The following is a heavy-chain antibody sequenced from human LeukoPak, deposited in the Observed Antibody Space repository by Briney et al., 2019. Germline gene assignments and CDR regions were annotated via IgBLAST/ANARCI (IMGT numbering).Heavy chain of an antibody. V-gene: IGHV4-61*02. J-gene: IGHJ4*02. Sequence: SETLSLTCTVSGGSISRGSYFWSWIRQPAGKGLEWIGRFYTSGTPNYNPSLKSRVTISVDTSRNQFSLKLSSVTAADTAVYYCARAYDSSGSFDYWGQGTLVTVSS. CDR3: ARAYDSSGSFDY. CDR2: FYTSGTP. CDR1: GGSISRGSYF. D-gene: IGHD3-22*01.